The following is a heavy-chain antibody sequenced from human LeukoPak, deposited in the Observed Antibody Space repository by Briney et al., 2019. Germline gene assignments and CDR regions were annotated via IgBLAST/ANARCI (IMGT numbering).Heavy chain of an antibody. Sequence: PSETLSLTCTVSGGSISSSSYYWGWIRQPPGKGLEWIGSIYYSGSTYYNPSLKSRVTISVDTSKNQFSLKLSSVTAADTAVYYCARGDYGDYVRFDPWGQGTLVTVSS. V-gene: IGHV4-39*07. CDR1: GGSISSSSYY. D-gene: IGHD4-17*01. CDR2: IYYSGST. J-gene: IGHJ5*02. CDR3: ARGDYGDYVRFDP.